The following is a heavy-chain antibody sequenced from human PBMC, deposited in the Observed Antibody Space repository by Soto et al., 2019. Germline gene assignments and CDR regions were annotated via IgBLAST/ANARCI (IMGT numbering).Heavy chain of an antibody. V-gene: IGHV3-30-3*01. D-gene: IGHD4-17*01. CDR3: ARGGDHGSYSYGVDV. CDR2: ISDDANNK. J-gene: IGHJ6*02. Sequence: QVQLVESGGGVVQPGRSLRLSCAASGFILSHYAMHWVRQAPGKGLEWVALISDDANNKFYADSVKGRFTISRDNSKNKLFLQMNSMRGEDTAIYICARGGDHGSYSYGVDVWGQGTTVSVSS. CDR1: GFILSHYA.